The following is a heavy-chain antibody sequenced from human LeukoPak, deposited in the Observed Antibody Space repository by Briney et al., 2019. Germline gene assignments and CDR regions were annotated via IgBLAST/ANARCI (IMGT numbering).Heavy chain of an antibody. V-gene: IGHV4-30-4*08. D-gene: IGHD2-2*01. CDR1: GGSFSSGDYY. J-gene: IGHJ5*02. CDR2: IYYSGST. CDR3: AREGEDIVVVPAAMSGWFDP. Sequence: PSETLSLTCTVSGGSFSSGDYYWSWIRQPPGKGLEWIGYIYYSGSTYYNPSLKSRVTISVDTSKNQFSLKLSSVTAADTAVYYCAREGEDIVVVPAAMSGWFDPWGQGTLVTVSS.